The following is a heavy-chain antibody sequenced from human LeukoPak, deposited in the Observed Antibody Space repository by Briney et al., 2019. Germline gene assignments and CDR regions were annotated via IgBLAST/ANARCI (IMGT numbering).Heavy chain of an antibody. D-gene: IGHD3-9*01. J-gene: IGHJ4*02. CDR1: GFTFDDYA. CDR3: AKEYYDILTGPTWGFDY. Sequence: GRSLRLSCAASGFTFDDYAMHWVRQAPGKGLEWVSGISWNSGSIGYADSVKGRFTISRDNAKNSLYLQTNSLRAEDTALYYCAKEYYDILTGPTWGFDYWGQGTLVTVSS. V-gene: IGHV3-9*01. CDR2: ISWNSGSI.